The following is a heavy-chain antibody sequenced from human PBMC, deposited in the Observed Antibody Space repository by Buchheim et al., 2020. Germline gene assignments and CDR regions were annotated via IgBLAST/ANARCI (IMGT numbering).Heavy chain of an antibody. D-gene: IGHD3-10*01. CDR1: GGTFSSYT. CDR3: ARDRRITMVRGVIGWFDP. J-gene: IGHJ5*02. Sequence: QVQLVQSGAAVKKPGSSVKVSCKASGGTFSSYTISWVRQAPGQGLEWMGRIIPILGIANYAQKFQGRVTITADKSTSTAYMELSSLRSEDTAVYYCARDRRITMVRGVIGWFDPWGQGTL. CDR2: IIPILGIA. V-gene: IGHV1-69*08.